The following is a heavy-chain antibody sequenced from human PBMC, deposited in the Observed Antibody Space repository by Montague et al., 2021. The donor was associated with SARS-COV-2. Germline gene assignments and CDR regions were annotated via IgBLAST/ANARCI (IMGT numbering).Heavy chain of an antibody. D-gene: IGHD6-13*01. CDR2: INYSGST. CDR3: ARAPIYRSSWYAYFDY. J-gene: IGHJ4*02. CDR1: GDSMNNYY. Sequence: SETLSLTCTVFGDSMNNYYWSWIRQPPGKGLEWIGYINYSGSTHYNPPLQSRVTLSKDTSKNQFSLRLTSVTAADTAMYFCARAPIYRSSWYAYFDYWGQGTLVTVPS. V-gene: IGHV4-59*01.